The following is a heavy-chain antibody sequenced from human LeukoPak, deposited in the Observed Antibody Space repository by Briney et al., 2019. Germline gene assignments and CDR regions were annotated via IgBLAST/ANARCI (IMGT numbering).Heavy chain of an antibody. CDR3: ARGKTGYSSIPLYYYYYYYMDV. J-gene: IGHJ6*03. CDR2: INPSGGST. CDR1: GYTFTSYY. V-gene: IGHV1-46*01. D-gene: IGHD6-13*01. Sequence: ASVKVSCKASGYTFTSYYMHWVRQAPGQGLEWMGIINPSGGSTSYAQKFQGRVTMTRDTSTSTVYMELSSLRSEDTAVYYCARGKTGYSSIPLYYYYYYYMDVWGKGTTVTVSS.